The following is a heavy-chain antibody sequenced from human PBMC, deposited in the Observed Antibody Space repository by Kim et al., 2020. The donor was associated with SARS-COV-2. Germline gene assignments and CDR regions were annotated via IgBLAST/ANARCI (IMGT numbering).Heavy chain of an antibody. CDR3: AKGHSSNWYPRYYGMDV. V-gene: IGHV3-23*01. Sequence: GGSLRLSCAASGFTFSSYAMNWVRQAPGKGLEWVSAIGGSSGTTYYADSVKGRFTISRDNSKNTLFLQMNSLRAEDTAVYYCAKGHSSNWYPRYYGMDVWGQGTTVTVSS. CDR2: IGGSSGTT. D-gene: IGHD6-13*01. CDR1: GFTFSSYA. J-gene: IGHJ6*02.